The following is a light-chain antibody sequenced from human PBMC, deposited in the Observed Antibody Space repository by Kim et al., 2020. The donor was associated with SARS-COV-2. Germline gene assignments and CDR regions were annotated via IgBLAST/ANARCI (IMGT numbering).Light chain of an antibody. CDR3: NSRDSSGNLNWV. CDR2: DKN. J-gene: IGLJ3*02. V-gene: IGLV3-19*01. CDR1: SLRNYY. Sequence: SSELTQDPAVSVALGQTVRITCQGDSLRNYYANWYQQKPGQAPVLVVYDKNNRPSGIPDRFSGSSSGNTASLTITGAQAEDEADYYCNSRDSSGNLNWVFGGGTQLTVL.